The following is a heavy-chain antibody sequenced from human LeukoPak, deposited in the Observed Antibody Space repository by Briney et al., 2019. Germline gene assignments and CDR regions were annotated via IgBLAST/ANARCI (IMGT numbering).Heavy chain of an antibody. V-gene: IGHV1-69*13. D-gene: IGHD3-3*01. CDR2: IIPIFGTA. Sequence: SVKVSCKASGGTFSSYAISWVRQAPGQGLEWMGGIIPIFGTANYAQKFQGRVTITADESTSTAYMELSRLRSDDTAVYYCARGGYDFVYYYYGMDVWGQGTTVTVSS. CDR1: GGTFSSYA. CDR3: ARGGYDFVYYYYGMDV. J-gene: IGHJ6*02.